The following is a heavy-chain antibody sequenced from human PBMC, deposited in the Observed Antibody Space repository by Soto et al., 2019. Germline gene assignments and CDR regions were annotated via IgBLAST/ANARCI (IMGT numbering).Heavy chain of an antibody. CDR2: INHSGST. CDR3: ARPSGSSGYFDY. Sequence: QVQLQQWGAGLLKPSETLSLTCAVYGGSFSGYYWSWIRQPPRKGLEWIGEINHSGSTNYNPSLKSRVTISVDTSKNQFSLKLSSVTAADTAVYYCARPSGSSGYFDYWGQGPLVTVSS. CDR1: GGSFSGYY. V-gene: IGHV4-34*01. J-gene: IGHJ4*02. D-gene: IGHD3-10*01.